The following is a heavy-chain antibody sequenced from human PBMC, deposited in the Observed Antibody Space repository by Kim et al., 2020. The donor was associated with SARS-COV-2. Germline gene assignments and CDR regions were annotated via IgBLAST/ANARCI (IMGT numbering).Heavy chain of an antibody. Sequence: SVKGRFKISRDDSKNKGYLQMNSLRTEDTAVYYCTSVPGTTSGCWDAFDIWGQGTMVTVSS. J-gene: IGHJ3*02. V-gene: IGHV3-73*01. CDR3: TSVPGTTSGCWDAFDI. D-gene: IGHD1-1*01.